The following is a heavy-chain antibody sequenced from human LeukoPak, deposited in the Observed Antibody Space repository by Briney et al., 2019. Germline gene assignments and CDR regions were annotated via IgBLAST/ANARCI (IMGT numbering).Heavy chain of an antibody. Sequence: GGSLRLSCAASGFTFSSYGMHWVRQAPGKGLEWVAFIRYDGSNKYYADSVKGRFTISRDNSKNTLYLQMNSLRAEDTAVYYCAREPMVRGVISNWGQGTMVTVSS. J-gene: IGHJ3*01. D-gene: IGHD3-10*01. CDR1: GFTFSSYG. V-gene: IGHV3-30*02. CDR3: AREPMVRGVISN. CDR2: IRYDGSNK.